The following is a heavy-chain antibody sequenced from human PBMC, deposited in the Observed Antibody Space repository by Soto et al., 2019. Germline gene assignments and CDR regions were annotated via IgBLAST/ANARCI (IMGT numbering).Heavy chain of an antibody. J-gene: IGHJ6*03. CDR1: GDSISTSSSYY. Sequence: QLQLQESGPGLVKPSETLSLSCTVSGDSISTSSSYYWGWIRQPPGKGLEWIANMYYSGGTYYNPSLKSRVTISLETSKNQFSLKLNSVTAADTAVYYCARIKIVGILTYYMDVWGKGTTVTVSS. V-gene: IGHV4-39*01. D-gene: IGHD3-3*01. CDR3: ARIKIVGILTYYMDV. CDR2: MYYSGGT.